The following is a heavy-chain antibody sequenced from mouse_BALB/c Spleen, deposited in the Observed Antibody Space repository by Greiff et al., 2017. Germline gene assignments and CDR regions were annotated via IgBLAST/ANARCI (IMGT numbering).Heavy chain of an antibody. Sequence: EVKLQESGPSLVKPSQTLSLTCSVTGDSITSGYWNWIRKFPGNKLEYMGYISYSGSTYYNPSLKSRISITRDTSKNQYYLQLNSVTTEDTATYYCARYDGYYSYYFDYWGQGTTLTVSS. CDR1: GDSITSGY. J-gene: IGHJ2*01. V-gene: IGHV3-8*02. CDR2: ISYSGST. CDR3: ARYDGYYSYYFDY. D-gene: IGHD2-3*01.